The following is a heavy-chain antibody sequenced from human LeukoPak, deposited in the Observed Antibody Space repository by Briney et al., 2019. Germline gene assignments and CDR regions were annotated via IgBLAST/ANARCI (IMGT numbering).Heavy chain of an antibody. D-gene: IGHD3-16*01. CDR3: VRIYVERDF. J-gene: IGHJ4*02. CDR1: GFTDSSNY. CDR2: FSGSGGST. V-gene: IGHV3-53*01. Sequence: GGSLRLSCAASGFTDSSNYMSWVRQAPGKGLEWVSVFSGSGGSTYYADSVKGRFTISRDNSKNTLYLQMNSLRAEDTAVYYCVRIYVERDFWGQGTLVTVSS.